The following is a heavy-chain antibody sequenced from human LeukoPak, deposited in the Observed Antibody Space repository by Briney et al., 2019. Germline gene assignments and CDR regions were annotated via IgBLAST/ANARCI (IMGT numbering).Heavy chain of an antibody. D-gene: IGHD5-18*01. CDR3: ASGLTAMLTAEGGFDY. V-gene: IGHV3-30*03. J-gene: IGHJ4*02. CDR1: GFTFSSYG. CDR2: ISYDGSNK. Sequence: GGSLRLSCAASGFTFSSYGMHWVRQAPGKGLEWVAVISYDGSNKYYADSVKGRFTISRDNSKNTLYLQMNSLRVEDTAVYFCASGLTAMLTAEGGFDYWGQGTLVTVSS.